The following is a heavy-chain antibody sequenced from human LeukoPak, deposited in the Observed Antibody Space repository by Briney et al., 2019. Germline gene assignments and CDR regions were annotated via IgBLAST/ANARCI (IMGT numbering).Heavy chain of an antibody. CDR3: AREETTVTPFSISYYYMDV. Sequence: GASVKVSCKASGYTFTGYFIHWVRQAPGQGLEWMGWINPNSGGTNYAQKFQGRVTMTRDTSISTAYMELSRLRSDDTAVYYCAREETTVTPFSISYYYMDVRGKGTTVTVSS. CDR2: INPNSGGT. V-gene: IGHV1-2*02. D-gene: IGHD4-11*01. CDR1: GYTFTGYF. J-gene: IGHJ6*03.